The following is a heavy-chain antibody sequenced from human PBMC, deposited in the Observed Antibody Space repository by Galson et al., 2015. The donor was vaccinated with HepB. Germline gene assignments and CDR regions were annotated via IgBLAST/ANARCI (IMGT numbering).Heavy chain of an antibody. V-gene: IGHV3-15*07. CDR3: TTSWELGPYYYYGMDV. D-gene: IGHD1-26*01. Sequence: SLRLSCAASGFTFSNAWMNWVRQAPGKGLEWVGRIKSKTDGGTTDYAAPVKGRFTISRDDSKNTLYLQMNSLKTEDTAVYYCTTSWELGPYYYYGMDVWGQGTTVTVSS. J-gene: IGHJ6*02. CDR2: IKSKTDGGTT. CDR1: GFTFSNAW.